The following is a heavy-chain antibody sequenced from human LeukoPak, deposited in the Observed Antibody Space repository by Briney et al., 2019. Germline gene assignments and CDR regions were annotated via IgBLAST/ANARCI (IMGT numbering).Heavy chain of an antibody. V-gene: IGHV3-49*03. J-gene: IGHJ4*02. CDR1: GFTFGDYA. Sequence: GGSLRLSCSVSGFTFGDYAMTWFRQAPGKGLEWVGFIRSKAYGGTTEYAASVKGRFTISRDNSKNTLYLQMNSLRAEDTAVYYCAKGNDILTGYYFDYWGQGTLVTVSS. CDR3: AKGNDILTGYYFDY. D-gene: IGHD3-9*01. CDR2: IRSKAYGGTT.